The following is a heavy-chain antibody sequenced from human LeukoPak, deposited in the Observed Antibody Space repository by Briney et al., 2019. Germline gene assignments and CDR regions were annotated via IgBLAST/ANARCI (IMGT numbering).Heavy chain of an antibody. V-gene: IGHV3-33*01. D-gene: IGHD5-18*01. CDR3: ARDYSYGHDGGMDV. Sequence: PGGSLRLSCAASGFSFNNYGMHWVRQAPGKGLEWVAVLWYDGSNKYYADSVKGRFTISRDNSKNTLYPQMNSLRADDTAVYYCARDYSYGHDGGMDVWGQGTTVTVSS. CDR2: LWYDGSNK. CDR1: GFSFNNYG. J-gene: IGHJ6*02.